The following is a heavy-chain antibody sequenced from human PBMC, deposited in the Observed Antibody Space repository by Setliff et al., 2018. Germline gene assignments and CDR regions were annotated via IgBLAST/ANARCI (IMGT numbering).Heavy chain of an antibody. D-gene: IGHD3-22*01. V-gene: IGHV5-51*01. CDR1: GYSFTSYW. CDR2: IYPGDSGT. J-gene: IGHJ6*02. Sequence: PGESLKLSCKGSGYSFTSYWIGWVRQMPGKGLEWMGIIYPGDSGTRYSPSFQGQVTISADKSISTAYLQWSSLKASDTAMYYCARYDSSGYHYYYGMDVWGQGTTVTVSS. CDR3: ARYDSSGYHYYYGMDV.